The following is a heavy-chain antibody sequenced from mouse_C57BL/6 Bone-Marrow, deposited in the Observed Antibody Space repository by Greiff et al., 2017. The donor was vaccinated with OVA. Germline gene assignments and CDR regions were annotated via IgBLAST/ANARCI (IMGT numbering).Heavy chain of an antibody. CDR1: GYTFTSSG. J-gene: IGHJ4*01. V-gene: IGHV1-81*01. CDR2: IYPRSGNT. D-gene: IGHD2-3*01. Sequence: QVQLQQPGAELARPGASVKLSCKASGYTFTSSGISWVKQSTGQGLEWIGEIYPRSGNTNYNEKFKGKATLTADKSSSTAYMELRSLTAEDSAVYVCEREGGYFYAMDDWGQGTTVTVSS. CDR3: EREGGYFYAMDD.